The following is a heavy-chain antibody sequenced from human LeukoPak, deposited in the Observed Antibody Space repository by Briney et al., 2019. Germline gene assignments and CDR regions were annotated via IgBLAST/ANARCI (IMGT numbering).Heavy chain of an antibody. D-gene: IGHD6-13*01. CDR2: IIPILGIA. J-gene: IGHJ6*02. CDR1: GGTFSSYA. Sequence: GASVKVSCKASGGTFSSYAISWVRQAPGQGLEWMGRIIPILGIANYAQKFQGRVTITADKSTSTAYMELSSLRSEDTAVYYCAGGIAAAGTLMDVWGQGTTVTVSS. V-gene: IGHV1-69*04. CDR3: AGGIAAAGTLMDV.